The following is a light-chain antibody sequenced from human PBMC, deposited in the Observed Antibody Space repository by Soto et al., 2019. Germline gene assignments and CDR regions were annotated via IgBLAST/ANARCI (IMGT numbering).Light chain of an antibody. J-gene: IGKJ1*01. V-gene: IGKV1-27*01. CDR3: QKYNSAPRT. CDR2: AAS. CDR1: QGSSNY. Sequence: IQLTQSPSSLSASVGDSVTITCRASQGSSNYLARYQQKPGKVPKLLIYAASTLQSGVPSRFSGSGSGTDFTLTISSLQPEDVATYYCQKYNSAPRTFGQGTKVDIK.